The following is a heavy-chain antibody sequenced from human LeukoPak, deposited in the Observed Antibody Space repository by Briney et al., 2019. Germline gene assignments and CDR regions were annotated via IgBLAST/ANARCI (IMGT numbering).Heavy chain of an antibody. D-gene: IGHD6-6*01. CDR1: GGSISSGGYY. J-gene: IGHJ4*02. V-gene: IGHV4-31*03. CDR2: IYYSGST. Sequence: SQTLSLTCTVSGGSISSGGYYWRWIRQHPEKGLEWIGYIYYSGSTYYNPSLKSRVTISVDTSKNQFSLKLSSVTAADTAVYYCARDHGSSWYYFDYWGQGTLVTVSS. CDR3: ARDHGSSWYYFDY.